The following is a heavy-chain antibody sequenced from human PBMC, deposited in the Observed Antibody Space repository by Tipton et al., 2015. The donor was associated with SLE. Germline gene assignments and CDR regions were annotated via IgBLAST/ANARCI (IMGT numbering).Heavy chain of an antibody. CDR2: INHSGST. D-gene: IGHD3-22*01. CDR3: ARVPTYYYDSSGYYYNYYYYYMDV. J-gene: IGHJ6*03. V-gene: IGHV4-39*07. CDR1: GGSISSSSYY. Sequence: TLSLTCSVSGGSISSSSYYWGWIRQPPGKGLEWIGEINHSGSTNYNPSLKSRVTISVDTSKNQFSLKLSSVTAADTAVYYCARVPTYYYDSSGYYYNYYYYYMDVWGKGTTVTVSS.